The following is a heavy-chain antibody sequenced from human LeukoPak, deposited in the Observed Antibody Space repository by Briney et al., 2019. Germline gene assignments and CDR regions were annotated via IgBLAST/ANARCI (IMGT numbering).Heavy chain of an antibody. V-gene: IGHV4-39*01. Sequence: SETLSLTCTVSGGSISSSSYYWGWIRQPPGKGLEWIGSIYYSGSTYYNPSLKSRVTISVDTSKNQFSLKLSSVTAADTAVYYCARLADGYSGSPTSYFDSWGQGTLVTVSS. D-gene: IGHD1-26*01. CDR1: GGSISSSSYY. CDR3: ARLADGYSGSPTSYFDS. CDR2: IYYSGST. J-gene: IGHJ4*02.